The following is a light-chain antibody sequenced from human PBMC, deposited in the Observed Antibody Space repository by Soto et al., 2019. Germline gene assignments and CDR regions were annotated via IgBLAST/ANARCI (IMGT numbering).Light chain of an antibody. CDR1: QDISNY. J-gene: IGKJ4*01. CDR3: HQYDNLPT. CDR2: DAS. V-gene: IGKV1-33*01. Sequence: DIQMTQSPSSLSASVGDRVTISYQASQDISNYLNWYQQKPGKAPKLLIYDASNLETGVPSRFSGSGSGTDFTFNISSLQPEDIATYYCHQYDNLPTFGGGTKVDIK.